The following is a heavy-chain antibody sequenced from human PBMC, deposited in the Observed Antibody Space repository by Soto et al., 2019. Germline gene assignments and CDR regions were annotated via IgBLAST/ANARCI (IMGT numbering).Heavy chain of an antibody. V-gene: IGHV4-38-2*01. Sequence: QVQLQESGPGLVKPSETLSLTCAVSGYSISSGYYWGWIRQPPGKGLEWIGSIYHSGSTYYNPSLKSRVTISVDTSKNQFSLKLSSVTAADTAVYYCAVGRGYSGYGTGYPPHYWGQGTLVTVSS. CDR3: AVGRGYSGYGTGYPPHY. J-gene: IGHJ4*02. D-gene: IGHD5-12*01. CDR2: IYHSGST. CDR1: GYSISSGYY.